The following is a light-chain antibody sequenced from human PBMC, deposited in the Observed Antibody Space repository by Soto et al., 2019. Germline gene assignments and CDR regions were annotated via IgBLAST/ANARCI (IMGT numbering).Light chain of an antibody. CDR3: AAWDDSLIWV. CDR2: SNN. J-gene: IGLJ3*02. CDR1: SSNIGSNT. V-gene: IGLV1-44*01. Sequence: QAVVTQPPSASGTPGQRVTISCSGSSSNIGSNTVNWYQQLPGTAPKLLIYSNNQRPSGVPDRFSSSKSGTSASLAISGLQSEDEADYYCAAWDDSLIWVFGGGTKVTVL.